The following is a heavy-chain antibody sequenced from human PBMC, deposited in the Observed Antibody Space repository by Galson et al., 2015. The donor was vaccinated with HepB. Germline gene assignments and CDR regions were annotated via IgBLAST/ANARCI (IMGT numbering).Heavy chain of an antibody. J-gene: IGHJ4*02. CDR2: INTNTKNP. D-gene: IGHD6-19*01. V-gene: IGHV7-4-1*02. Sequence: SVKVSCKASGYTFTNYAINWVRQAPGQGLEWMGWINTNTKNPTYVQGFTGRFVFSLDTSVSTAYLQISSLKAEDSAVYYCARDGSAWEDVGFAIDFWGQGTRVTVSS. CDR1: GYTFTNYA. CDR3: ARDGSAWEDVGFAIDF.